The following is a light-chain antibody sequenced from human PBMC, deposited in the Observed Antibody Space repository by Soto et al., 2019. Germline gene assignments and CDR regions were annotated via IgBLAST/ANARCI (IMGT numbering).Light chain of an antibody. J-gene: IGKJ5*01. CDR2: AAS. CDR3: QQRSNWPRSIT. Sequence: EIVLTQSPGTLSLSPGERATLSCRASQSVSSYYLAWYQQKPGQAPRLLIYAASSRATGIPARFSGSGSGTDFTLTISSLEPEDFAVYYCQQRSNWPRSITFGQGTRLE. V-gene: IGKV3D-20*02. CDR1: QSVSSYY.